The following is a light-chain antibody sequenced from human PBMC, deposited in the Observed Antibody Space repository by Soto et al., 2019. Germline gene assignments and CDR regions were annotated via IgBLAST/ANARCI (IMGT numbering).Light chain of an antibody. CDR3: QAWDSSTVV. CDR1: KLGDKY. CDR2: QDS. Sequence: SYELTQPPSVSVSPGQTASITCSGDKLGDKYACWYQQKPGQSPVLVIYQDSKRPSGLPERFSGSSSGNTATLTTRGTQAMDEADYYCQAWDSSTVVFGGGTKLTVL. V-gene: IGLV3-1*01. J-gene: IGLJ2*01.